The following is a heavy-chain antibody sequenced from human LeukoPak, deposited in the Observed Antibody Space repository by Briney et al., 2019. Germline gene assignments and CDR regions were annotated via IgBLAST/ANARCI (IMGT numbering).Heavy chain of an antibody. J-gene: IGHJ4*02. Sequence: ASVKVSCKASGGTFSSYAISWVRQAPGQGLEWMGGIIPIFGTANYAQKFQGRVTITADESTSTAYMELSSLRSEDTAVYYCARRKVSGSLISRFDYWGQGTLLTVSS. CDR1: GGTFSSYA. D-gene: IGHD1-26*01. CDR3: ARRKVSGSLISRFDY. V-gene: IGHV1-69*13. CDR2: IIPIFGTA.